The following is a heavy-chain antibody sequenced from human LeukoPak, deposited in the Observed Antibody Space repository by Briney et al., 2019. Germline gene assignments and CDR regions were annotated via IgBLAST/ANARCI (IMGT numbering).Heavy chain of an antibody. J-gene: IGHJ4*02. CDR1: GLTLSNAW. CDR2: IKSKTDGGIK. Sequence: GSLRLSCAASGLTLSNAWMTWVRQAPGKGLEWVARIKSKTDGGIKDYAAPVKGTFTISRDDSENTVYLQMNSLKIEDTAVYYCATGRSGYFDSWSQGTLVFVSS. CDR3: ATGRSGYFDS. V-gene: IGHV3-15*01.